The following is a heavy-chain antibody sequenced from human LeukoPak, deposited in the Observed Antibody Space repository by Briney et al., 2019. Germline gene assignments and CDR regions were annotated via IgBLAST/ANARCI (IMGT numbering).Heavy chain of an antibody. V-gene: IGHV4-4*02. CDR3: ALARYCSGGSCYPVV. CDR1: GGSISSSNW. CDR2: IYHSGST. Sequence: PSETLSLTCAVSGGSISSSNWWSWVRQPPGKGLEWIGEIYHSGSTNYNPSLKSRVTISVDKSKNQFSLKLSSVTAADTAVYYCALARYCSGGSCYPVVWGQGTTVTVSS. D-gene: IGHD2-15*01. J-gene: IGHJ6*02.